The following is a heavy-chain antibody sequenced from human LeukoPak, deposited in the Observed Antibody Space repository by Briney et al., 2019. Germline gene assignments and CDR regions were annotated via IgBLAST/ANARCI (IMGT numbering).Heavy chain of an antibody. CDR1: GYTFTGYY. D-gene: IGHD3-3*01. V-gene: IGHV1-2*02. Sequence: GASVKVSCKASGYTFTGYYMHWVRQAPGQGLEWMGWINPNSGGTNYAQKFQGRVTMTRDTSISTAYMELSRLRSDDTAVYYCARAGYDFWSGYYTGWGGYWGQGTLVTVSS. CDR2: INPNSGGT. J-gene: IGHJ4*02. CDR3: ARAGYDFWSGYYTGWGGY.